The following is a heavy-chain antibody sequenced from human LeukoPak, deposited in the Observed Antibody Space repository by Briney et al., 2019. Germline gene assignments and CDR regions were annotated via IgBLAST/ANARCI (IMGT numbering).Heavy chain of an antibody. CDR3: ARGPSAFWFGGVYYFDY. D-gene: IGHD3-10*01. CDR2: ISGSGGST. J-gene: IGHJ4*02. CDR1: GFTFSSYA. V-gene: IGHV3-23*01. Sequence: GGSLRLSCAASGFTFSSYAMSWVRQAPGKGLEWVSAISGSGGSTYYADSVKGRFTISRDNSKNTLYLQMNSLRAEDTAVYYCARGPSAFWFGGVYYFDYWGQGTLVTVSS.